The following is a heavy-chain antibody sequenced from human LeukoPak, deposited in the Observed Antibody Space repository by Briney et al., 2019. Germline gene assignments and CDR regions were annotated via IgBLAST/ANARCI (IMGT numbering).Heavy chain of an antibody. CDR3: ARVPGEDSSGLFDY. V-gene: IGHV1-2*02. CDR2: INPKSGGT. D-gene: IGHD6-19*01. Sequence: GASVKVSCKASGYTFTGYYMHWVRQAPGQGLEWMGWINPKSGGTNYAQRFQDRVTMTRDTSISTAYMELSRLRSDDTAVYYCARVPGEDSSGLFDYWGHGTLVTVSS. CDR1: GYTFTGYY. J-gene: IGHJ4*01.